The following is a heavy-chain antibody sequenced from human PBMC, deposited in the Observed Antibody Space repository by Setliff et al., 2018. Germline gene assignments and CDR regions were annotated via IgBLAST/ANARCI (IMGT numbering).Heavy chain of an antibody. J-gene: IGHJ4*02. CDR3: ARIDYGGNSVYFGY. CDR1: GYTFFAYG. D-gene: IGHD4-17*01. Sequence: ASVKVSCKASGYTFFAYGINWVRQAPGQGLEWMGWISPYNSNTLYAQKFQGRVTMTTDTSTNTAYMELRSLRSDDTAMYYCARIDYGGNSVYFGYWGQGTLVTVSS. V-gene: IGHV1-18*01. CDR2: ISPYNSNT.